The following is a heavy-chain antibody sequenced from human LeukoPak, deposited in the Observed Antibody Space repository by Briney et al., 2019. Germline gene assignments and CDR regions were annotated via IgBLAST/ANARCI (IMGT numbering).Heavy chain of an antibody. J-gene: IGHJ6*03. CDR2: ISGSGGST. CDR1: GFTFSSYA. D-gene: IGHD2-2*01. V-gene: IGHV3-23*01. CDR3: ARESIVVVPADTRGYYYYMDV. Sequence: GGSLRLSCAASGFTFSSYAMSWVRQAPGKGLGWASAISGSGGSTYYADSVKGRFTISRDNSKNTLYLQMNSLRAEDTAVYYCARESIVVVPADTRGYYYYMDVWGKGTTVTVSS.